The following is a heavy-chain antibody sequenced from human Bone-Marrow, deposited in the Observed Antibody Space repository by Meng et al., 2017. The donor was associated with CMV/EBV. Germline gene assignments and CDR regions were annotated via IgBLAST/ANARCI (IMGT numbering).Heavy chain of an antibody. D-gene: IGHD2-2*01. Sequence: SVKVSCKASGGTFSSYTISWVRQAPGQGLEWMGRIIPILGIANYAQKFQGRVTITADKSTSTAYMELSSLRSEDTAVYYCARGPLSTRLLPAAIDYYYYGMDVWGQGTTVTVSS. CDR2: IIPILGIA. CDR3: ARGPLSTRLLPAAIDYYYYGMDV. V-gene: IGHV1-69*02. CDR1: GGTFSSYT. J-gene: IGHJ6*02.